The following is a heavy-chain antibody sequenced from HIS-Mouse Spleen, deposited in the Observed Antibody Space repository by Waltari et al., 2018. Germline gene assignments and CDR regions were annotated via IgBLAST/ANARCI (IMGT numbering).Heavy chain of an antibody. V-gene: IGHV1-2*02. CDR2: INPNSGGT. CDR1: GYTFTGYY. CDR3: ASIIAAAGTVWGDWPGDY. D-gene: IGHD6-13*01. J-gene: IGHJ4*02. Sequence: QVQLVQSGAEVKKPGASVKVSCKASGYTFTGYYMHWVRQAPGQGLEWMGWINPNSGGTNYAQKFQGRVTMTRDTSISTAYMELSRLRSDDTAVYYCASIIAAAGTVWGDWPGDYWGQGTLVTVSS.